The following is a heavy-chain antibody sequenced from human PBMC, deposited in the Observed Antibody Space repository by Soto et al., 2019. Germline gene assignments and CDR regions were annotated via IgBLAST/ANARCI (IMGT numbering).Heavy chain of an antibody. CDR3: AKEQSYYYYYGMDV. Sequence: PGGSLRLSCAASVFTFSSYAMSWFRQAPGKGLEWVSAISGSGGSTYYADSVKGRFTISRDNSKNTLYLQMNSLRAEDTAVYYCAKEQSYYYYYGMDVWGQGTTVTVSS. CDR2: ISGSGGST. J-gene: IGHJ6*02. V-gene: IGHV3-23*01. CDR1: VFTFSSYA.